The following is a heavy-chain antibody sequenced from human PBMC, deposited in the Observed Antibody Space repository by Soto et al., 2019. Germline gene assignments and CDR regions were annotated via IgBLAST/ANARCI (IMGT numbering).Heavy chain of an antibody. V-gene: IGHV2-5*02. CDR1: GFSLSTSGAA. CDR3: AHRATMTIFGLIIDNGIWFDP. Sequence: QINLIESGPTLVKPTQTLTLTCTFSGFSLSTSGAAVGWVRQPPGRALEWLALIYWDGDKRYNASLGNRLTITKDTSMTQVVLTLTNVDPVDTATYYCAHRATMTIFGLIIDNGIWFDPWGQGTRVIVSS. CDR2: IYWDGDK. D-gene: IGHD3-3*01. J-gene: IGHJ5*02.